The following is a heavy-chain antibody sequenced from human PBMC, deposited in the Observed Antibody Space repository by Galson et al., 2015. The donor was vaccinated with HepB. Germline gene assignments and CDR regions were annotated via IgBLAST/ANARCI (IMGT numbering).Heavy chain of an antibody. V-gene: IGHV3-30*18. CDR2: ISNDGSNK. CDR1: GFTFSSYW. Sequence: LRLSCAASGFTFSSYWMSWGRPAPGRGVEWGAVISNDGSNKYYADSVKGRFTISRDNSKNTLYLQMNSLRAEDTAVYYCAKSLELLYFDLWGRGTLVTVSS. CDR3: AKSLELLYFDL. J-gene: IGHJ2*01. D-gene: IGHD3-10*01.